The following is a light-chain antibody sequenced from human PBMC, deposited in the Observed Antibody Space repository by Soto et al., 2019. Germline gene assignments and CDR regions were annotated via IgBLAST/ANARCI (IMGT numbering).Light chain of an antibody. CDR3: MQALQTPLT. CDR1: QSLLHSNGYNY. Sequence: DIVMTQSPLSLPVTPGEPASISCRSSQSLLHSNGYNYLDWYLQTPGQSPQLLIYLGSNRASGVPDRFSGSGSGTDFTLKISRVEAEEVGVYYCMQALQTPLTFGGGTKVEIK. CDR2: LGS. J-gene: IGKJ4*01. V-gene: IGKV2-28*01.